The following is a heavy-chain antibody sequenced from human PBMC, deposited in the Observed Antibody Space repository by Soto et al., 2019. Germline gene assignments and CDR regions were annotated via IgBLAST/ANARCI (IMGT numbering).Heavy chain of an antibody. V-gene: IGHV4-4*02. CDR1: GGSISSSNW. CDR3: ARAVYCSGGSCSARGMDV. CDR2: IYHSGST. D-gene: IGHD2-15*01. Sequence: QVQLQESGPGLVKPSGTLSLTCAVSGGSISSSNWWSWVRQPPGKGLEWIGEIYHSGSTNYNPSLKSRVTISVDKSKTQFSLKLSSVTAADTAVYYCARAVYCSGGSCSARGMDVWGQGTTVTVSS. J-gene: IGHJ6*02.